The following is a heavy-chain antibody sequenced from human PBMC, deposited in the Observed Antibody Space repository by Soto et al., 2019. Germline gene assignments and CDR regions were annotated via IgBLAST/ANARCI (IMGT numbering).Heavy chain of an antibody. D-gene: IGHD3-16*01. CDR1: GFTFSSYW. J-gene: IGHJ4*02. CDR3: ARDLGDNYFDY. CDR2: IKQDGSEK. V-gene: IGHV3-7*01. Sequence: GGSLRLSCAASGFTFSSYWMSWVRQAPGKGLEWVANIKQDGSEKYYVDSVKGRFTISRDKAKNSLYLQMNSLRAEDTAVYYCARDLGDNYFDYWGQGTLVTVSS.